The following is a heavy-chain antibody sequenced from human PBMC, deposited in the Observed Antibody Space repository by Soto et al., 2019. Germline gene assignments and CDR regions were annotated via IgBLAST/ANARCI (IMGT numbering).Heavy chain of an antibody. CDR3: TTVLSCSGGSCYSTYYYYYGMDV. J-gene: IGHJ6*02. CDR1: GFTFSNAW. Sequence: GGSLRLSCAASGFTFSNAWMNWVRQAPGKGLEWVGRIKSKTDGGTTDYAAPVKGRFTISRDDSKNTLYLQMNSLKTEDTAVYYCTTVLSCSGGSCYSTYYYYYGMDVWGQGTTVTVSS. CDR2: IKSKTDGGTT. D-gene: IGHD2-15*01. V-gene: IGHV3-15*07.